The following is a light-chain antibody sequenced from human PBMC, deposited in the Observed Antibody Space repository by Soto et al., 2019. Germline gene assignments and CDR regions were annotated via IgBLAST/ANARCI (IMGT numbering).Light chain of an antibody. CDR2: DAS. J-gene: IGKJ1*01. CDR1: QSISSW. CDR3: QQYNSYSWK. V-gene: IGKV1-5*01. Sequence: DIQMTQSPSTLSASVGDRVTITCRASQSISSWLAWYQQKPGKAPKLLIYDASSLESGVPSRFSGSGSGTECTLTISSLQPDDFATYYCQQYNSYSWKSGQGTKV.